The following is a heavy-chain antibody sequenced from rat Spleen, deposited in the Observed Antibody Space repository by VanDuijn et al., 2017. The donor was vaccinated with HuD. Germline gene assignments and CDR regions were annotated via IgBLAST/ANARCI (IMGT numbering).Heavy chain of an antibody. CDR2: ISYEGSST. D-gene: IGHD1-7*01. CDR1: GFTFSDYN. Sequence: EVQLVASGGGLVQPGRSLKLSCAASGFTFSDYNMAWVRQAPKKGLEWVATISYEGSSTYYGYSGKGRFTITRDNAKSTLYLQMDSLRSEDTARYDCARHSDYGYTPWYVDFWGPGTMVTVSS. J-gene: IGHJ1*01. V-gene: IGHV5-22*01. CDR3: ARHSDYGYTPWYVDF.